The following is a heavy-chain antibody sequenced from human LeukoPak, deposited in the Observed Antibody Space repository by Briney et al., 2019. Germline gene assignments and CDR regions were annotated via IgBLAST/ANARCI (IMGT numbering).Heavy chain of an antibody. Sequence: GGSLRLSCAASGFTFSDYYMSWIRQAPGKGLEWVSYISSSGSTIYYADSVKGRFTISRDHAKNSLYLQMNSLRAEDTAVYYCARDRSTTYRDAFDIWGQGTMVTVSS. V-gene: IGHV3-11*01. D-gene: IGHD1-1*01. CDR2: ISSSGSTI. CDR3: ARDRSTTYRDAFDI. CDR1: GFTFSDYY. J-gene: IGHJ3*02.